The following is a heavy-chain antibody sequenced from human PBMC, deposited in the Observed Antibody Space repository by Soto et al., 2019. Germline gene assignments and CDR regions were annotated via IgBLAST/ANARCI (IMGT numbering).Heavy chain of an antibody. CDR2: IYYTGST. D-gene: IGHD2-2*01. CDR1: GGSISSSSYY. CDR3: ARQFPYCSSTNCYGWFDP. J-gene: IGHJ5*02. V-gene: IGHV4-39*01. Sequence: SETLSLTCSVSGGSISSSSYYWGWIRQPPGKGLEWIGSIYYTGSTYYNPSLKSRVTISVDTSKNQFSLKLSSVTAADTAVYYCARQFPYCSSTNCYGWFDPWGQGTLVTVSS.